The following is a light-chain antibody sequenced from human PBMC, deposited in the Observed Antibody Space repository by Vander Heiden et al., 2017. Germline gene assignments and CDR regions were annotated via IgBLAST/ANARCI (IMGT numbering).Light chain of an antibody. Sequence: DIQMTQSPSTLSASVGDRVTITCRASQSISSWLAWYQQKPGKAPKLLIYKASSLESGVPTRFSGSGSATEFTLTSSSLQPDDFATYYCQQYNSYSWTFGQGTKVEIK. J-gene: IGKJ1*01. V-gene: IGKV1-5*03. CDR2: KAS. CDR1: QSISSW. CDR3: QQYNSYSWT.